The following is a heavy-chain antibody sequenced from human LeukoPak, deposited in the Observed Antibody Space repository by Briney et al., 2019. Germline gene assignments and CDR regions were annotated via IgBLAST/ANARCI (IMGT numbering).Heavy chain of an antibody. V-gene: IGHV3-43*02. CDR3: AKDKTGGSYQYYFDY. CDR2: ISGDGGST. Sequence: PGGSLRLSCAASGFTFDDYPMHWVRQAPGKGLEWVSLISGDGGSTYYADSVKGRFTISRDNSKNSLYLQMNSLRTEDTALYYCAKDKTGGSYQYYFDYWGQGTLVTVSS. D-gene: IGHD1-26*01. J-gene: IGHJ4*02. CDR1: GFTFDDYP.